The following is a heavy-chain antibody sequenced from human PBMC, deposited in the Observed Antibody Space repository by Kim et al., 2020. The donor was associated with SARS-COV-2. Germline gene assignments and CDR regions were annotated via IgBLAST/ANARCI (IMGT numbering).Heavy chain of an antibody. Sequence: SVKVSCKASGGTFSSYAISWVRQAPGQGLEWMGGIIPIFGTANYAQKFQGRVTITADESTSTAYMELSSLRSEDTAVYYCARAITKLYYYDSSGYYRNYYYGMDVWGQGTTVTVSS. J-gene: IGHJ6*02. CDR3: ARAITKLYYYDSSGYYRNYYYGMDV. CDR1: GGTFSSYA. CDR2: IIPIFGTA. D-gene: IGHD3-22*01. V-gene: IGHV1-69*13.